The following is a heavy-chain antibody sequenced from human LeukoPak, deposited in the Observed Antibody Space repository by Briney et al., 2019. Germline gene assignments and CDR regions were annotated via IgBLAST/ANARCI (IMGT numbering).Heavy chain of an antibody. CDR1: GFTVSTNY. D-gene: IGHD4/OR15-4a*01. J-gene: IGHJ4*02. V-gene: IGHV3-66*02. CDR3: ARAEVLSFFHS. Sequence: GGSLRLSCTATGFTVSTNYMNWVRQAPGKGLEWVSVIYTGGSTYYADSVKGRFNISRDNSKNTVYLQMNSLRPEDTAVYYCARAEVLSFFHSWGQGTLVTVSS. CDR2: IYTGGST.